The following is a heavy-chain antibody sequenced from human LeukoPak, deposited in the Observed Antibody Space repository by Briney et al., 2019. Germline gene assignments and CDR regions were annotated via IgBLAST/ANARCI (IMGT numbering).Heavy chain of an antibody. CDR2: IYTSGST. CDR3: ARAGRYVWGSYLFDY. J-gene: IGHJ4*02. Sequence: PSETLSLTCTVSGGSISSYYWSWIRQPAGKGLEWIGRIYTSGSTNYNPSLKNRVTMSVDTSKNQFSLKLSSVTAADTAVYYCARAGRYVWGSYLFDYWGQGTLVTVSS. D-gene: IGHD3-16*01. V-gene: IGHV4-4*07. CDR1: GGSISSYY.